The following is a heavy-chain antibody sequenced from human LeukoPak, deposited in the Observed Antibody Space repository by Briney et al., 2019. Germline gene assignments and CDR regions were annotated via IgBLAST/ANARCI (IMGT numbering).Heavy chain of an antibody. CDR2: IIPIFGTA. V-gene: IGHV1-69*05. CDR3: ARTGRDYGSGTAFYFDY. Sequence: ASVKVSCKASGGTLSSYAISWVRQAPGQGLEWMGGIIPIFGTANYAQKFQGRVTITTDESTSTAYMELSSLRSEDTAVYYCARTGRDYGSGTAFYFDYWGQGTLVTVSS. D-gene: IGHD3-10*01. CDR1: GGTLSSYA. J-gene: IGHJ4*02.